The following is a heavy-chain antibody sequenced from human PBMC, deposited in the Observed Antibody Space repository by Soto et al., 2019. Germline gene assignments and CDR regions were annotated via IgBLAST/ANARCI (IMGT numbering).Heavy chain of an antibody. CDR3: ASRVGSALRPQIDY. CDR1: GGTFSSYA. V-gene: IGHV1-69*01. J-gene: IGHJ4*02. CDR2: IIPIFGTA. Sequence: QVQLVQSGAEVKKPGSSVKVSCKASGGTFSSYAISWVRQAPGQGLEWMGGIIPIFGTANYAQKFQARVTITADESTSTAYMELSSLRSENTAVYYCASRVGSALRPQIDYWGQGTLVTVSS. D-gene: IGHD3-10*01.